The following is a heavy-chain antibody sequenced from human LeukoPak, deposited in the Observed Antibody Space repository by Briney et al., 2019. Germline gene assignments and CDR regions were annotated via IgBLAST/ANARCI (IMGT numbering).Heavy chain of an antibody. CDR1: GGSFSGYY. CDR2: INHSGST. CDR3: ASIPASRGSTINDY. Sequence: PSETLSLTCAVYGGSFSGYYWSWIRQPPGKGLEWIGEINHSGSTNYNPSLKSRVTISVDTSKNQFSLKLSSVTAADTAVYYCASIPASRGSTINDYWGQGTLVTVSS. D-gene: IGHD2-2*01. J-gene: IGHJ4*02. V-gene: IGHV4-34*01.